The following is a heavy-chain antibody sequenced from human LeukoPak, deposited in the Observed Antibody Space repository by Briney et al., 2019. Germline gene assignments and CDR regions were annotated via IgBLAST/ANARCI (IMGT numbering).Heavy chain of an antibody. J-gene: IGHJ4*02. CDR3: ARGRPTLVGARVRLPFDY. D-gene: IGHD1-26*01. CDR2: IYTSGST. CDR1: GGSISSYY. Sequence: TTSETLSLTCTVSGGSISSYYWSWIRQPAGKGLEWIGRIYTSGSTNYNPSLKSRVTMSVDTSKNQFSLKLSSVTAADTAVYYCARGRPTLVGARVRLPFDYWGQGTLVTVSS. V-gene: IGHV4-4*07.